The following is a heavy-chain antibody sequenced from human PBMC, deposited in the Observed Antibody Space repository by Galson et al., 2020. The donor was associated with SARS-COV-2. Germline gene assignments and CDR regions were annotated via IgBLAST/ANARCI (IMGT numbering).Heavy chain of an antibody. CDR2: INPKSGDT. CDR1: GYTFIDNS. CDR3: ARNGGGLGY. Sequence: ASVKVSCKASGYTFIDNSLVWVRQAPGQGLDWMGWINPKSGDTNYAQTFQGRVTLTRDTSIGTAYMELSGITSDDTAVYYCARNGGGLGYWGQGTLVTVSS. J-gene: IGHJ4*02. V-gene: IGHV1-2*02.